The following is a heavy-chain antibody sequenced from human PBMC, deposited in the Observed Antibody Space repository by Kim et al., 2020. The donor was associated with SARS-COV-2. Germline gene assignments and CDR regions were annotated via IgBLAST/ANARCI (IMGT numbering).Heavy chain of an antibody. CDR3: VKALSSGPS. Sequence: GGSLRLSCAASGFIFPSFGMNWVRQAPGKGLQGVSGVSGSGGNTYYADSVKGRFIISRDNSRNSLYLQMNSLRDEDTAVYYCVKALSSGPSWGQGTLVT. CDR2: VSGSGGNT. J-gene: IGHJ5*02. CDR1: GFIFPSFG. D-gene: IGHD3-10*01. V-gene: IGHV3-23*01.